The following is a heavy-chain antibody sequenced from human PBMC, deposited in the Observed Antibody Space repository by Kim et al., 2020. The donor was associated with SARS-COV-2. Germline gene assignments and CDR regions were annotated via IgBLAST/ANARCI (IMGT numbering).Heavy chain of an antibody. Sequence: GGSLRLSCAASGFTFSSYGMHWVRQAPGKGLEWVAVIWYDGSNKYYADSVKGRFTISRDNSKNTLYLQMNSLRAEDTAVYYCARGRDPLDWLWIDYWGQGTLVTVSS. CDR1: GFTFSSYG. V-gene: IGHV3-33*08. J-gene: IGHJ4*02. CDR3: ARGRDPLDWLWIDY. CDR2: IWYDGSNK. D-gene: IGHD3-9*01.